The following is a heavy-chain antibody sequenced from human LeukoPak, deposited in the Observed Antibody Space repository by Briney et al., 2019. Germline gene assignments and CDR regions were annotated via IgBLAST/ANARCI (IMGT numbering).Heavy chain of an antibody. J-gene: IGHJ4*02. V-gene: IGHV1-18*04. CDR3: ARELWSGNYNV. Sequence: GASVKVSCKASGYTFNSHGITWVRQAPGQGLEWMGWISAYNGDTNFAQKFQGRVTLTTDRTTSTAYLELRSLRSDDTAVYYCARELWSGNYNVWGQGTLVTVSS. D-gene: IGHD3-3*01. CDR1: GYTFNSHG. CDR2: ISAYNGDT.